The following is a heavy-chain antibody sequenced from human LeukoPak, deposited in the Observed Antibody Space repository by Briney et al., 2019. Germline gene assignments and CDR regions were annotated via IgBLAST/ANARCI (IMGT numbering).Heavy chain of an antibody. CDR1: GFTFSSYA. Sequence: PGGSLRLSCAASGFTFSSYAMSWVRQAPGKGLEWVSAISGSGGSTYYADSVKGRFTISRDNSKNTLYLQMNSLRAEDTAVYYCAILGDSSGYSPGFVYWGQGTLVIVSS. CDR3: AILGDSSGYSPGFVY. V-gene: IGHV3-23*01. J-gene: IGHJ4*02. CDR2: ISGSGGST. D-gene: IGHD3-22*01.